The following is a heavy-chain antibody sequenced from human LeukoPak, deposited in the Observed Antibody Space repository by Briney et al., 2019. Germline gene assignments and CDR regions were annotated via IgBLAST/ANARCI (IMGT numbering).Heavy chain of an antibody. V-gene: IGHV4-4*02. J-gene: IGHJ4*02. CDR1: GGSISSSNW. CDR2: IYHSGST. CDR3: ARSQYDSSGYYILF. Sequence: SGTLSLTCAVSGGSISSSNWWSWVPQPPGKGLEWIGEIYHSGSTNYNPSLKSRVTISVDKSKNQFSLKLSSVTAADTAVYYCARSQYDSSGYYILFWGQGTLVTVSS. D-gene: IGHD3-22*01.